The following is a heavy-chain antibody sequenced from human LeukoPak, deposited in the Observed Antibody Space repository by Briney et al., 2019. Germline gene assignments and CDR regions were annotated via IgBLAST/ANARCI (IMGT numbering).Heavy chain of an antibody. CDR1: GGSFSGYY. J-gene: IGHJ4*02. CDR3: AGGWLPDKNDF. D-gene: IGHD5-24*01. V-gene: IGHV4-34*01. Sequence: KPSETLSLTCAVYGGSFSGYYWSWLRQPPGKGLEWIGEINHSGSTNYNPSLKSRVTISVDTSKNQFSLRLTSVTAADTAVYYCAGGWLPDKNDFWGQGTLVTVSA. CDR2: INHSGST.